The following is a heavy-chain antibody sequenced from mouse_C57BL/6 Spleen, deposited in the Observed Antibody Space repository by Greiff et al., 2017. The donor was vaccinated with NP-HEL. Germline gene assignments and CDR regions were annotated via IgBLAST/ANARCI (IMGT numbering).Heavy chain of an antibody. CDR2: IDPENGDT. V-gene: IGHV14-4*01. Sequence: VQLKESGAELVRPGASVKLSCTASGFNIKDDYMHWVKQRPEQGLEWIGWIDPENGDTEYASKFQGKATITADTSSNTAYLQLSSLTSEDTAVYYCTTFNWDPFDYWGQGTTLTVSS. CDR3: TTFNWDPFDY. J-gene: IGHJ2*01. D-gene: IGHD4-1*01. CDR1: GFNIKDDY.